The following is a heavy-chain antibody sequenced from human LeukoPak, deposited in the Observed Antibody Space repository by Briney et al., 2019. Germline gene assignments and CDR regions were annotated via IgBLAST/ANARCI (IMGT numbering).Heavy chain of an antibody. CDR1: GFTFSSYA. Sequence: HPGGSLRLSCAASGFTFSSYAMSWVRQAPGKGLEWVSAISGSGGSTYYADSVKGRFTISRDNSKNTLYLQMNSLRAEDTAVYYCAKDFITIFEVVPPYYMDVWGKGTTVTVSS. CDR3: AKDFITIFEVVPPYYMDV. D-gene: IGHD3-3*01. V-gene: IGHV3-23*01. J-gene: IGHJ6*03. CDR2: ISGSGGST.